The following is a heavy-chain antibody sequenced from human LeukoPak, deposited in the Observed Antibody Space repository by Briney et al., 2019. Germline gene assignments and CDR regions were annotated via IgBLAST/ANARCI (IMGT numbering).Heavy chain of an antibody. CDR1: GFTFSNYG. CDR2: IWYDGSNK. CDR3: ARYGPAYSDGLDV. J-gene: IGHJ6*02. Sequence: AGSLRLSCAASGFTFSNYGMHWVRQAPGKGLEWVTFIWYDGSNKYYADSVKGRFTISRDNSKKSLYLQLNSLRADDTAVYYCARYGPAYSDGLDVWGLGTTVTVSS. D-gene: IGHD3-10*01. V-gene: IGHV3-33*01.